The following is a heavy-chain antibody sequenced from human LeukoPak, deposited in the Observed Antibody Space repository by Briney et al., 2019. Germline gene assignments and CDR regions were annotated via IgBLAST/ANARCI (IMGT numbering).Heavy chain of an antibody. D-gene: IGHD3-16*01. CDR2: ISWNSGSI. CDR1: GFTFDDYA. V-gene: IGHV3-9*03. J-gene: IGHJ4*02. CDR3: AKDIGTMGLYYFDY. Sequence: GGSLRLSCAASGFTFDDYAMHWVRQAPGKGLEWVSGISWNSGSIGYADSVKGRFTISRDNAKNSLYLQMNSLRAEDMALYYCAKDIGTMGLYYFDYWGQGTLVTVSS.